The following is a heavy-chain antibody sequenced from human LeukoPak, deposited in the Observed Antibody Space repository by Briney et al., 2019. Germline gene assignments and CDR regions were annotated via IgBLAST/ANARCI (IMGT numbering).Heavy chain of an antibody. CDR2: IYHSGST. Sequence: PSGTLSLTCAVSGGSISSSNWWSWVRQPPGKGLEWIGEIYHSGSTNYNPSLKSRVTISVDKSKNQFSLKLSSVTAADTAVYYCAGLVVPAAEYYYGMDVWGKGTTVTVPS. CDR3: AGLVVPAAEYYYGMDV. D-gene: IGHD2-2*01. V-gene: IGHV4-4*02. CDR1: GGSISSSNW. J-gene: IGHJ6*04.